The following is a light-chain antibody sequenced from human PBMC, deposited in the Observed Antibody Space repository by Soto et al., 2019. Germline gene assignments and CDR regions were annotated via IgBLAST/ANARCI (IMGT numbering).Light chain of an antibody. CDR2: DVR. CDR3: ASYTMTTSVV. Sequence: QPVLTQPASVSGPLGQSITISCSGSKNDVGSSDFVSWFQQSPGKPPKLIVYDVRIRPSGVSDRFSGSKTGNTASLTISGLQPDDEADYYCASYTMTTSVVFGGGTKLTVL. V-gene: IGLV2-14*03. J-gene: IGLJ2*01. CDR1: KNDVGSSDF.